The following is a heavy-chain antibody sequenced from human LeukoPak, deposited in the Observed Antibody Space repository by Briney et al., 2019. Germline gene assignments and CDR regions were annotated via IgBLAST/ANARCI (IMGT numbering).Heavy chain of an antibody. D-gene: IGHD3-3*01. CDR3: ARGFKVQYYDFWSGYPPDI. CDR2: INHSGST. V-gene: IGHV4-34*01. J-gene: IGHJ3*02. CDR1: GGSFSGYY. Sequence: ASETLSLTCAVYGGSFSGYYWSWIRQPPGKGLEWIGEINHSGSTNYNPSLKSRVTISVDTSKNQFSLKLSSVTAADTAVYYCARGFKVQYYDFWSGYPPDIWGQGTMVTVSS.